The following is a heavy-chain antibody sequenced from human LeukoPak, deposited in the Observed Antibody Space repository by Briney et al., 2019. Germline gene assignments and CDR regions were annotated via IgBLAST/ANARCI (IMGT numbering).Heavy chain of an antibody. CDR2: IYTSGST. CDR3: ARVDYYDSSGYYFDY. D-gene: IGHD3-22*01. CDR1: GGSISSYY. J-gene: IGHJ4*02. V-gene: IGHV4-4*07. Sequence: SGTLSLICTVSGGSISSYYWSWIRQPAGKGLEWIGRIYTSGSTNYNPSLKSRVTMSVDTSKNQFSLKLSSVTAADTAVYYCARVDYYDSSGYYFDYWGQGTLVTVSS.